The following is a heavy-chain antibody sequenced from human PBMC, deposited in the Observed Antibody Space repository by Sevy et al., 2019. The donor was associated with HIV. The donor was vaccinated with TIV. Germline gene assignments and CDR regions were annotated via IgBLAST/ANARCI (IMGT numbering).Heavy chain of an antibody. D-gene: IGHD6-19*01. Sequence: GSLRLSCEASGFTFSSYGMHWVRQAPGKGLEWVAVISFDGSDKYYADAVKGRFTISRDNSKNTLYLQMNSLRAEDTSMYYCARDGNTNGWYRGYYFDYWGQGALVTVSS. CDR3: ARDGNTNGWYRGYYFDY. CDR1: GFTFSSYG. J-gene: IGHJ4*02. CDR2: ISFDGSDK. V-gene: IGHV3-30*19.